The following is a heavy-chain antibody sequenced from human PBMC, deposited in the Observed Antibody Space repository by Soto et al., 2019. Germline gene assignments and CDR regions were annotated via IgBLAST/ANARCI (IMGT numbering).Heavy chain of an antibody. CDR2: ISAYNGNT. CDR1: GYTFTSYG. V-gene: IGHV1-18*04. CDR3: ARGRDYYDSSGYYPNFDY. Sequence: ASVKVSCKASGYTFTSYGISWVRQAPGQGLEWMGWISAYNGNTSYAQKLQGRVTMTTDTSTSTAYMELRSLRSDDTAVYYCARGRDYYDSSGYYPNFDYWGQGTLVTVSS. J-gene: IGHJ4*02. D-gene: IGHD3-22*01.